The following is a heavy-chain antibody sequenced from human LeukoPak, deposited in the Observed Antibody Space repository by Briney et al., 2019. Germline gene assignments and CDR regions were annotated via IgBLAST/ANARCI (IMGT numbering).Heavy chain of an antibody. D-gene: IGHD2-2*01. CDR3: ATNIVVVPAANPPLWWGYMDV. CDR2: INPSGGST. J-gene: IGHJ6*03. V-gene: IGHV1-46*01. CDR1: GYTFTSYY. Sequence: ASVKVSCKASGYTFTSYYMHWVRQAPGQGLEWMGIINPSGGSTSYAQKFHGRVTMTRDTSTSTVYMELSSLRAEDTAVYYCATNIVVVPAANPPLWWGYMDVWGKGTTVTVSS.